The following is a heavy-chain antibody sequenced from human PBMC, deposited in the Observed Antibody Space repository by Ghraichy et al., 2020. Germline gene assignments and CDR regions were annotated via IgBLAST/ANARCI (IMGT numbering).Heavy chain of an antibody. CDR1: GFTFSSYA. D-gene: IGHD3-22*01. CDR3: AKVPYYDSSGYYYSYFDY. J-gene: IGHJ4*02. Sequence: GGSLRLSCAASGFTFSSYAMSWVRQAPGKGLEWVSAISGSGGSTYYADSVKGRFTISRDNSKNTLYLQMNSLRAEDTAVYYCAKVPYYDSSGYYYSYFDYWGQGTLVTVSS. V-gene: IGHV3-23*01. CDR2: ISGSGGST.